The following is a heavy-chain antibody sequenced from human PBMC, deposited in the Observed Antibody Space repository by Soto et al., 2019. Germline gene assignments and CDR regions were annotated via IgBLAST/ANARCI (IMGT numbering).Heavy chain of an antibody. D-gene: IGHD2-8*01. CDR1: GFTFSNYG. CDR2: VSANNGHT. J-gene: IGHJ6*02. CDR3: ARDIESVTAKHFFYYYAMDV. Sequence: ASVKVSCRASGFTFSNYGLNWVRQAPGQGLEWMGWVSANNGHTNYAQNLQGRVSMTTDTSTSTAYMELRGLRFDDTAVYYCARDIESVTAKHFFYYYAMDVWGQGTTVTVSS. V-gene: IGHV1-18*01.